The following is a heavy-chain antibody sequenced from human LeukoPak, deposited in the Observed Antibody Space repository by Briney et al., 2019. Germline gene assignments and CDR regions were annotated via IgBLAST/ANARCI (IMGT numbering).Heavy chain of an antibody. CDR1: GASVSGSAYY. CDR3: ARQTGSGLFTLP. Sequence: SETLSLTCTVSGASVSGSAYYWGWIRQPPGKGLEWIGNIYYSGSTYYNESLESRVTISIDTSKNQISLRLTSVTATDTAMYYCARQTGSGLFTLPGGQGTLVTVSS. CDR2: IYYSGST. V-gene: IGHV4-39*01. D-gene: IGHD3/OR15-3a*01. J-gene: IGHJ4*02.